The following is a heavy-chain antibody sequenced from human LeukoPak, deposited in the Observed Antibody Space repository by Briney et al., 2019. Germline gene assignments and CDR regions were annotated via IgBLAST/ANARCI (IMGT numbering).Heavy chain of an antibody. V-gene: IGHV4-39*01. CDR3: ASRGATSPFDY. CDR2: IYYSGST. D-gene: IGHD1-26*01. Sequence: SETLSLTCTVSGGSISSSSYYWGWIRQPPGKGLEWIGSIYYSGSTYYNPSLKSRVTISVDTSKNQFSLKLSSVTAADTAVHYCASRGATSPFDYWGQGTLVTVSS. J-gene: IGHJ4*02. CDR1: GGSISSSSYY.